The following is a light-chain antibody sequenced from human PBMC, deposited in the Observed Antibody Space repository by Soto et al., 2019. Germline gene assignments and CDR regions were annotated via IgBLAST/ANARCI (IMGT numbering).Light chain of an antibody. CDR1: SGSVSTNNC. CDR2: STY. CDR3: VLYMGSGIWV. V-gene: IGLV8-61*01. J-gene: IGLJ3*02. Sequence: QAVVTQEPSFSVSPGATVTLTCGLSSGSVSTNNCPSWYQQTPGQAPRTLIYSTYTRSSGVPDRFSASILGNKAALTITGAQADDESDYYCVLYMGSGIWVFGGGTKLTVL.